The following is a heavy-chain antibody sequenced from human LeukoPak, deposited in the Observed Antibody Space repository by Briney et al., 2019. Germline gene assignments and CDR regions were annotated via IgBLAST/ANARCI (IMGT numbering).Heavy chain of an antibody. CDR2: ISYDEVTK. D-gene: IGHD3-22*01. CDR1: GFTFSSYT. V-gene: IGHV3-30-3*01. J-gene: IGHJ1*01. CDR3: TRDHYDSSGHYHFQH. Sequence: SGGSLRLSCAASGFTFSSYTMHWVRQAPGKGLEWVAVISYDEVTKFYADSVKGRFTISRDNSKNTLYLQMNSLRTEDTAVYYCTRDHYDSSGHYHFQHWGQGTLVTVSS.